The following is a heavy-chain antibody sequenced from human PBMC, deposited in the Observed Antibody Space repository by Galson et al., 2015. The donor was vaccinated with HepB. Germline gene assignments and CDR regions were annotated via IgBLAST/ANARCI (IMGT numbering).Heavy chain of an antibody. CDR1: GFTFSSSG. CDR3: ARGSVSPGVDY. V-gene: IGHV3-7*01. J-gene: IGHJ4*02. CDR2: LNEDGSGR. D-gene: IGHD3-10*01. Sequence: SLRLSCAASGFTFSSSGMHWVRQSPVRGLEWVAILNEDGSGRYYVDSVKGRFVISRANTKNSLFLQMNNLRTEDTAVYYCARGSVSPGVDYWGQGTLVTVSS.